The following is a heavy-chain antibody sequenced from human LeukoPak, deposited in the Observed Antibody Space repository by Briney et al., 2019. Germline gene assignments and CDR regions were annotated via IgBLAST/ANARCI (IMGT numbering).Heavy chain of an antibody. J-gene: IGHJ4*02. Sequence: SETLSLTCAVYGGSFSGYYWSWIRQPPGKGLEWIGEINHSGSTNYNPSLKSRVTISLDTSKNQFSLKLTSVTAADTALYYCASGRSGGGSGCYFNYRLYYFDYWGQGTLVTVSS. V-gene: IGHV4-34*01. CDR3: ASGRSGGGSGCYFNYRLYYFDY. CDR2: INHSGST. D-gene: IGHD3-10*01. CDR1: GGSFSGYY.